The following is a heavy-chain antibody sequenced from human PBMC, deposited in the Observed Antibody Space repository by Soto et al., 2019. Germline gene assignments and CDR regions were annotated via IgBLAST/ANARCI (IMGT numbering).Heavy chain of an antibody. CDR1: GGTFSSYA. CDR3: ASEVGSTWYVRFDP. Sequence: QVQLVQSGAEVKKPGSSVKVSCKASGGTFSSYAISWVRQAPGQGLEWMGRIIPIFNTTNYAQKFQGRVTXTAHESTSTAYMELSSLRSEDTAVYYCASEVGSTWYVRFDPWGQGTLVTVSS. J-gene: IGHJ5*02. CDR2: IIPIFNTT. V-gene: IGHV1-69*15. D-gene: IGHD6-13*01.